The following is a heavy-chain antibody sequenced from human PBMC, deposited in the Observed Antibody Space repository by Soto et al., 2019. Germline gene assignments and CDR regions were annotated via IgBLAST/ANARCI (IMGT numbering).Heavy chain of an antibody. CDR1: GFTFSDYY. Sequence: GGSLRLSCVASGFTFSDYYMSWIRQAPGKGLEWVSYISSSSSYTNYADSVKGRFTISRDNAKNSLYLQMNSLRAEDTAVYYCARDPDILTGFIWFDPWGQGTLVTVSS. J-gene: IGHJ5*02. CDR3: ARDPDILTGFIWFDP. D-gene: IGHD3-9*01. CDR2: ISSSSSYT. V-gene: IGHV3-11*05.